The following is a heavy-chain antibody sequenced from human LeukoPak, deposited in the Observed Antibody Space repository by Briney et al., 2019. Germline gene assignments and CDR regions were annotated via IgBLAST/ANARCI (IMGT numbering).Heavy chain of an antibody. CDR3: AKDKAPGSWHTPSGF. Sequence: GGSLRLSCAASGFTFRTYTMSWVRQAPGKGLEWVSGISDSGDGTYYAESVKGRFTISRDNSKNTVFLQMNSLRADDTAKYYCAKDKAPGSWHTPSGFWGQGTLVTVSS. V-gene: IGHV3-23*01. CDR1: GFTFRTYT. J-gene: IGHJ4*02. D-gene: IGHD6-13*01. CDR2: ISDSGDGT.